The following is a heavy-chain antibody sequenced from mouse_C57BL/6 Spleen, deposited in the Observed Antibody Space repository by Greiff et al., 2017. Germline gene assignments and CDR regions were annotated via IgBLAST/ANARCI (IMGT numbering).Heavy chain of an antibody. CDR1: GYTFTSYG. CDR3: ARKLDDYDENWYMED. J-gene: IGHJ1*03. Sequence: VQLQQSGAELARPGASVKLSCKASGYTFTSYGISWVKQRTGQGLEWIGEIYPRSGNTYYNAKFKGKATLTADKSSSTAYMELRSLTSEDSAVYFCARKLDDYDENWYMEDWGTGTTVTVSS. CDR2: IYPRSGNT. V-gene: IGHV1-81*01. D-gene: IGHD2-4*01.